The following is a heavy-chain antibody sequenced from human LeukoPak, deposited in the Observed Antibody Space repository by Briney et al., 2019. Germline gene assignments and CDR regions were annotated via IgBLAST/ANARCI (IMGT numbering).Heavy chain of an antibody. CDR3: AREHNDHRGLFDP. Sequence: SETLSLTCAVFGGSLTDYYWSWVRQSPEKGLEWIGEISDRGSTNYNWSLKSRVTMSADTAKNQLSLKLSSVTAADTAVYYCAREHNDHRGLFDPWGRGTLVTVSS. J-gene: IGHJ5*02. CDR2: ISDRGST. D-gene: IGHD2-21*01. CDR1: GGSLTDYY. V-gene: IGHV4-34*01.